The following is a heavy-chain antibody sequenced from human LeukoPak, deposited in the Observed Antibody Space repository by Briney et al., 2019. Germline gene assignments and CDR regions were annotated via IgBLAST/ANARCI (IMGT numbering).Heavy chain of an antibody. CDR3: ARGEYCSSTSCYNDY. V-gene: IGHV4-59*01. D-gene: IGHD2-2*02. J-gene: IGHJ4*02. CDR1: GGSISSYY. Sequence: SETLSLTCTVSGGSISSYYWSWIRQPPGKGLEWIGYIYYSGSTSYNPSLKSRVTISVDTSKNQFSLKLSSVTAADTAVYYCARGEYCSSTSCYNDYWGQGTLVTVSS. CDR2: IYYSGST.